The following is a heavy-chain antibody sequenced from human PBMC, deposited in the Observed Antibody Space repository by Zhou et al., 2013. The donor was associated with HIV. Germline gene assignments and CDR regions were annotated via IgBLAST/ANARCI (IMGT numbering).Heavy chain of an antibody. CDR1: GYIFNQYG. Sequence: QVQLMQSGTEVKKPGASVKVSCKVSGYIFNQYGLHWVRQAPGQGLEWMGWINPNNGGTSYAQKFQDRATITRDTSTGVVYLGLIGLRSADTAVYFCARDQGPGRGKGLDYWGRGSLVTVSS. CDR2: INPNNGGT. CDR3: ARDQGPGRGKGLDY. V-gene: IGHV1-2*02. D-gene: IGHD3-16*01. J-gene: IGHJ4*02.